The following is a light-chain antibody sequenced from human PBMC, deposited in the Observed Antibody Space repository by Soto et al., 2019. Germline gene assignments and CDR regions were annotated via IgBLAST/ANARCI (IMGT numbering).Light chain of an antibody. CDR2: DAA. Sequence: ESVMTQSPATLSVSPGERATISCRASEIIFDKLAWYQQKDGQAPRLLIDDAATRATDIPVRFSGTGSGTEFTLTISSLQPEDFAVYYCQQYKTWPQTFGQGTKV. J-gene: IGKJ1*01. V-gene: IGKV3-15*01. CDR3: QQYKTWPQT. CDR1: EIIFDK.